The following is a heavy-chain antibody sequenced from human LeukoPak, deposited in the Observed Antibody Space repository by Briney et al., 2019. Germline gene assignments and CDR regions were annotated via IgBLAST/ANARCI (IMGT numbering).Heavy chain of an antibody. V-gene: IGHV3-30-3*01. J-gene: IGHJ4*02. D-gene: IGHD1-26*01. CDR2: ISYDGSKT. Sequence: GGSLRLSCAASGFXFNIYAMHWVRQAPGKGLEWVAVISYDGSKTYYADSVKGRFTISRDNSKNTLYLQMNSLRAEDTALYYCARTMYITGSSDFDYWGQGTLVTVSS. CDR1: GFXFNIYA. CDR3: ARTMYITGSSDFDY.